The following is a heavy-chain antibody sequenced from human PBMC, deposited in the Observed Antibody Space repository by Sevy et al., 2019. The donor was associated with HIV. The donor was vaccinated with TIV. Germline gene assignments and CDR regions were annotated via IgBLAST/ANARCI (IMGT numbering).Heavy chain of an antibody. V-gene: IGHV3-23*01. Sequence: GGSLRLSCAASGFTFSSYAMSWVRQAPGKGVEWVSAISGSGGSTYYADSVKGRFTISRDNSKNTLYLQMNSMRAEDTAVYYCAKDEGPYCGGDCPQTEGENWFDPWGQGTLVTVSS. D-gene: IGHD2-21*02. CDR1: GFTFSSYA. CDR3: AKDEGPYCGGDCPQTEGENWFDP. J-gene: IGHJ5*02. CDR2: ISGSGGST.